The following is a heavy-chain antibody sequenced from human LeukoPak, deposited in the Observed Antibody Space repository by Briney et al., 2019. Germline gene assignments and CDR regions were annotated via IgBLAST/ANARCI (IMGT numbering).Heavy chain of an antibody. CDR3: AKEVGYYDSSGYWNY. V-gene: IGHV3-21*01. CDR2: ISSSSFI. J-gene: IGHJ4*02. D-gene: IGHD3-22*01. CDR1: GFTFSTYS. Sequence: GGSLRLSCAASGFTFSTYSMSWVRQAPGKGLEWVSFISSSSFIYYADSVQGRFTISRDNSKNTLYLQMNSLRAEDTAVYYCAKEVGYYDSSGYWNYWGQGTLVTVSS.